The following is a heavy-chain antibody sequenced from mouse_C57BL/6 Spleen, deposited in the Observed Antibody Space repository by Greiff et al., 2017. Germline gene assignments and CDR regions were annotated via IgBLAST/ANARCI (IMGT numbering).Heavy chain of an antibody. CDR3: APHPGAMDY. CDR1: GYAFSSSW. CDR2: IYPGDGDT. V-gene: IGHV1-82*01. Sequence: QVQLKESGPELVKPGASVKISCKASGYAFSSSWMNWVKQRPGKGLEWIGRIYPGDGDTNYNGKFKGKATLTADKSSSTAYMQLSSLTSEDSAVYFCAPHPGAMDYWGQGTSVTVSS. J-gene: IGHJ4*01.